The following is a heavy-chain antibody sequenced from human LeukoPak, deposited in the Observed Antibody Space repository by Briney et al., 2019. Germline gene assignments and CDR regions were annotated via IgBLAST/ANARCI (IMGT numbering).Heavy chain of an antibody. CDR3: ARGASYGDYLSRYGLDV. CDR2: ISITVGGT. D-gene: IGHD4-17*01. J-gene: IGHJ6*02. Sequence: PGGSLRLSCAASGFTFSSYAMSWVRQAPGKGLGWVSAISITVGGTYYADSVEGRFTISRDSSKNTVNLQLNSLRAEDTAVYYCARGASYGDYLSRYGLDVWGQGTTVTVSS. V-gene: IGHV3-23*01. CDR1: GFTFSSYA.